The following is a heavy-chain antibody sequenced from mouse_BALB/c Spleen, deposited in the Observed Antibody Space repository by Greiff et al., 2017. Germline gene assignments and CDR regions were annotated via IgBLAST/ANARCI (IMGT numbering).Heavy chain of an antibody. CDR2: IYPGSGNT. D-gene: IGHD2-1*01. V-gene: IGHV1-77*01. CDR3: AREGLLLAYFDY. J-gene: IGHJ2*01. Sequence: QVQLQQSGPELAKPGALVKISCKASGYTFTSYYINWVKQRTGQGLEWIGEIYPGSGNTYYNEKFKGKATLTADKSSSTAYMQLSSLTSEDSAVYFCAREGLLLAYFDYWGQGTTLTVSS. CDR1: GYTFTSYY.